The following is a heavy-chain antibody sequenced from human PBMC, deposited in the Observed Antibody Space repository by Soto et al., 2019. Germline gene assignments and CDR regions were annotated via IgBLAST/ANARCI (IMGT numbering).Heavy chain of an antibody. CDR1: GDSISTYY. CDR3: ALRSMAVVPEY. J-gene: IGHJ4*01. Sequence: QVQLQESGPGLVKPSETLSLTCAVSGDSISTYYCMWIRQPPGKGLESIGYLYYGRSANYNPSLKSRVTLSVDTSTNQFSLTLSSMTAADTAVYYCALRSMAVVPEYWGHGTLVTVSS. CDR2: LYYGRSA. V-gene: IGHV4-59*01. D-gene: IGHD3-22*01.